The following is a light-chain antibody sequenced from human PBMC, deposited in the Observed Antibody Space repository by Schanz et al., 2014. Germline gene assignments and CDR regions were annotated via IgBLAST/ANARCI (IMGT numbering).Light chain of an antibody. Sequence: IQLTQSPSSLSASVGDRVSITCRASEVISHYVAWYQQKPGKAPNLLIYAASTLQSGVPSRFSGSGSGTEFTLTISSLQPDDFATYYCQQYNSYSRTFGQGTKVEIK. V-gene: IGKV1-9*01. CDR3: QQYNSYSRT. CDR1: EVISHY. J-gene: IGKJ1*01. CDR2: AAS.